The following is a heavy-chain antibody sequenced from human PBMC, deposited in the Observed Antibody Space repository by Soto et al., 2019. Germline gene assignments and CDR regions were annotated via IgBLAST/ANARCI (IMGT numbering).Heavy chain of an antibody. V-gene: IGHV4-59*02. CDR2: IYYSGNT. CDR3: ARDRAYYDSSGLYFDY. D-gene: IGHD3-22*01. Sequence: SVPLSITCMVSFVSVSDYYLMWILQPRGKGLEWIGYIYYSGNTKYNPSLKSRVTISEDTSKNQFSLKLSSVTAADTAVYYCARDRAYYDSSGLYFDYWGQGTLVT. CDR1: FVSVSDYY. J-gene: IGHJ4*02.